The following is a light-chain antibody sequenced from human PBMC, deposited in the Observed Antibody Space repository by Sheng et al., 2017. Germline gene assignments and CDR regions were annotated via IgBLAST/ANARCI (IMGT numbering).Light chain of an antibody. CDR1: ESVCSTC. V-gene: IGKV3-20*01. Sequence: EIVLTQSPGTLSLSPGERATLSCRASESVCSTCLAWYQQKPGHAPRLLIYGVSTRATGIPDRFSGGGSGTDFTLTISRVEPEDYAVYYCQQYGSSPPETTFGQGTRLEIK. CDR2: GVS. J-gene: IGKJ5*01. CDR3: QQYGSSPPETT.